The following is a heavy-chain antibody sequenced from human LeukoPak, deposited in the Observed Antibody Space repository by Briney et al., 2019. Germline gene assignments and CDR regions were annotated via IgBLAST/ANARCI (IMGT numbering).Heavy chain of an antibody. J-gene: IGHJ3*02. D-gene: IGHD5-18*01. Sequence: VASVKVSCKASGYTFTRYYMHWVRQAPGQGLEWMGMINPSGGTTTYAQKFQGRVTMTRDTSTRTVYMELSSLRSEDTAMYYCARDFAAMVTNGFDIWGQGTMVTVSP. CDR2: INPSGGTT. CDR3: ARDFAAMVTNGFDI. CDR1: GYTFTRYY. V-gene: IGHV1-46*01.